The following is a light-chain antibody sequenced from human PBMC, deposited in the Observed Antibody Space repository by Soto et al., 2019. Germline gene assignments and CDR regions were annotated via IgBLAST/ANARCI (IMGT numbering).Light chain of an antibody. CDR2: DVS. Sequence: QSALTQPASVSGSPGQSITISCTGTSSDVGGYNYVSWYQHHPGQAPKLIIYDVSNRPSGVANRFSGSKSGNTASLTISGLHADDEEEYYYCSYTGSSTPVVFGGGTKLTVL. V-gene: IGLV2-14*03. J-gene: IGLJ2*01. CDR1: SSDVGGYNY. CDR3: CSYTGSSTPVV.